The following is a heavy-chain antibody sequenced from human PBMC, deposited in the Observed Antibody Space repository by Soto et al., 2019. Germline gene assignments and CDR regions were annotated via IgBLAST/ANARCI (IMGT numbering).Heavy chain of an antibody. CDR2: IYYSGST. V-gene: IGHV4-59*01. CDR1: GGSISSYC. J-gene: IGHJ4*02. CDR3: ARDQGGSLDY. D-gene: IGHD3-10*01. Sequence: QVQLQESGPGLVKPSETLSLTCTVSGGSISSYCWTWIRQPPGKGLEWIGYIYYSGSTNYNPSLKSRVTISVDTSKNQFSLKLSSVTAADTAVYYCARDQGGSLDYWGQGTLVTVSS.